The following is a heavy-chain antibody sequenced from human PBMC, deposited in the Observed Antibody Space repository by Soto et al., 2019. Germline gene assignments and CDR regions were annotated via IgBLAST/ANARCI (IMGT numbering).Heavy chain of an antibody. V-gene: IGHV3-33*01. CDR3: ARDLWLFVGGAFDI. CDR1: GFTFSSYG. J-gene: IGHJ3*02. D-gene: IGHD3-22*01. Sequence: HPGGSLRLSCAASGFTFSSYGMHWVRQAPGKGLEWVAVIWYDGRNKYYADSVKGRFTISRDNSKNTVYMQMNSLRAEDTAVYYCARDLWLFVGGAFDIWGQGTMVTVSS. CDR2: IWYDGRNK.